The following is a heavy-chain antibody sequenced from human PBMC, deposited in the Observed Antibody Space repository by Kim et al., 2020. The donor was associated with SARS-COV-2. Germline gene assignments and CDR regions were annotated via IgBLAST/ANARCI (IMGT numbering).Heavy chain of an antibody. D-gene: IGHD1-26*01. CDR3: ARASIVGPTRPFDY. J-gene: IGHJ4*02. Sequence: GGSLRLSCAASGFTFATYAMHWVRQAPGKGLEYVSAIDSSGISTDYANSVKGRFTISRDNSKNILYLQMGSLRPEDMAVYYCARASIVGPTRPFDYWGQGTLVTVSS. V-gene: IGHV3-64*01. CDR2: IDSSGIST. CDR1: GFTFATYA.